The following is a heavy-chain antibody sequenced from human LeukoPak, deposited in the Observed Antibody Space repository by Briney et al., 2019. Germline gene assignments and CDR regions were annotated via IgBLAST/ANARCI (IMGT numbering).Heavy chain of an antibody. CDR1: GFTFSSYW. J-gene: IGHJ4*02. Sequence: GGXXRLSCAASGFTFSSYWMSWVRQAPGKGLEWVANIKQDGNEKYYVDSVKGRFTISRDNAKNSLYLQMNSLRAEDTGVYYCARGAYYFDYWGQGTLVTVSS. D-gene: IGHD3-16*01. CDR2: IKQDGNEK. V-gene: IGHV3-7*01. CDR3: ARGAYYFDY.